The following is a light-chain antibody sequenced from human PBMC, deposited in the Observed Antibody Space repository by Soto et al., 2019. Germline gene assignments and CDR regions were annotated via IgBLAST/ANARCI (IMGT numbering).Light chain of an antibody. CDR2: AAS. Sequence: DVQMTQSPSSLSASVGDRVTITCRASQRISSYLHWYQQKPGKAPKLLIYAASNLQSGVPSRFSASGSGTDFTLTLNSLQPEDFATYYCQQGYSTPWTFGQGTTVDIK. J-gene: IGKJ1*01. V-gene: IGKV1-39*01. CDR1: QRISSY. CDR3: QQGYSTPWT.